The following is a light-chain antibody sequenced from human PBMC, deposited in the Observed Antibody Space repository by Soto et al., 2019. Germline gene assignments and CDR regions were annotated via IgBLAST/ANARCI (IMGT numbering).Light chain of an antibody. CDR2: GAS. Sequence: DIVLTQSPGILSFSPGDTATLSCRASQSVTSRLLAWYQQKPGQAPRLLIYGASNRATGVPDRFSGSRSGADFTLPITRLEPEDFAVYCCHQYGSTPWTFGQGTKGEIK. V-gene: IGKV3-20*01. CDR1: QSVTSRL. J-gene: IGKJ1*01. CDR3: HQYGSTPWT.